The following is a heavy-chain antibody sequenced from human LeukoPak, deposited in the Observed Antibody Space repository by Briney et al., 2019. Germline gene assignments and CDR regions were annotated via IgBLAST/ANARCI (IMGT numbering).Heavy chain of an antibody. Sequence: GRSLRLSCAASGFIFNNYGLIWVCQAPGQGVEWVSAISNGGIQYVDFVGGRFTISRDNSKNTLFLQRSSLRAEDTALYYCAKGMSGYFADLWGQGTLVTVSS. J-gene: IGHJ5*02. V-gene: IGHV3-23*01. D-gene: IGHD3-3*01. CDR2: ISNGGI. CDR3: AKGMSGYFADL. CDR1: GFIFNNYG.